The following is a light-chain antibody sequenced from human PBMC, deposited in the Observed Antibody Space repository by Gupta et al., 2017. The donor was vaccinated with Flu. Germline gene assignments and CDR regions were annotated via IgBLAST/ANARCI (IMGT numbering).Light chain of an antibody. V-gene: IGLV6-57*01. Sequence: VTISCTRSSGSIVRNYVQWYQQRPGRSPTTVIYEDDRRPSGVPDRFSASIDSSSNSASLTISGRKSEDEADYYCQSYDAANQWVFGGGTKLTVL. J-gene: IGLJ3*02. CDR1: SGSIVRNY. CDR3: QSYDAANQWV. CDR2: EDD.